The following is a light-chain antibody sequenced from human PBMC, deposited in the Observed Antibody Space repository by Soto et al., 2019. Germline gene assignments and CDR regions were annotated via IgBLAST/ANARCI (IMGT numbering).Light chain of an antibody. CDR2: EAS. Sequence: DIQMTQSPSSVSASLGDSVSISGRAIQDIDRWLASFQHKPGKAPKILISEASSLQSGVPSRFSGSGSGTEFTLTIASLQFEDFATYYCQQSDSFPYTFGQGTKLEI. V-gene: IGKV1D-12*01. CDR1: QDIDRW. CDR3: QQSDSFPYT. J-gene: IGKJ2*01.